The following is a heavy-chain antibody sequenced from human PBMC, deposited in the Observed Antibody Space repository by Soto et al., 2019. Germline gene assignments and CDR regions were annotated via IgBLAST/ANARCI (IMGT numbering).Heavy chain of an antibody. J-gene: IGHJ4*02. Sequence: SETLSLTCTVSGDSVSSGSYYWSWIRQPPGKGLEWIAYIHHSGTTNYNPSLKSRVTISVDTSKSQFSLKLTSVTAADTAMFYCARGGGYCGTTSCYTYFFDYWGQGALVTVSS. CDR1: GDSVSSGSYY. CDR2: IHHSGTT. D-gene: IGHD2-2*01. CDR3: ARGGGYCGTTSCYTYFFDY. V-gene: IGHV4-61*01.